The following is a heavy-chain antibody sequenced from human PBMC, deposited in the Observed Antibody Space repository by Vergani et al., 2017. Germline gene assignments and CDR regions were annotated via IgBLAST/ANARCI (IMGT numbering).Heavy chain of an antibody. CDR2: IYYSGST. Sequence: QVQLQESGPGLVKPSETLSLTCTVSGGSVSSGSYYWSWIRQPPGKGLEWIGYIYYSGSTNYNPALKSRVTISVDTSKNQFSLKLSSVTAADTAVYYCARDLTGYCSGGSCYSGGFDYWGQGTLVTVSS. D-gene: IGHD2-15*01. CDR3: ARDLTGYCSGGSCYSGGFDY. J-gene: IGHJ4*02. V-gene: IGHV4-61*01. CDR1: GGSVSSGSYY.